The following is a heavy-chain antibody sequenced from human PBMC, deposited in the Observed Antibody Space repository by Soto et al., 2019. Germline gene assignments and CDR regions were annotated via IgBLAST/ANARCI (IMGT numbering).Heavy chain of an antibody. CDR3: ARVVRFCSSPSCRGRNWFDP. CDR2: MFYTGTT. Sequence: GPGPGFSSETLSLTCSVSGGSISSGDYYWSWIRQPPGKGLEWIGYMFYTGTTYYNPSLKSRITISMDTSKNQFSLRLTSVTAADTAEYHCARVVRFCSSPSCRGRNWFDPWGQGTRVTVSS. J-gene: IGHJ5*02. D-gene: IGHD2-2*01. CDR1: GGSISSGDYY. V-gene: IGHV4-30-4*01.